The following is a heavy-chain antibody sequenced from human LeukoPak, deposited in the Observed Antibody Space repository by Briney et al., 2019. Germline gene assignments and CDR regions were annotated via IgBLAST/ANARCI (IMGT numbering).Heavy chain of an antibody. J-gene: IGHJ4*02. CDR1: GYSVSSNSGA. CDR3: ARGETDLDS. Sequence: SQTLSLTCSISGYSVSSNSGAWNWIRQSPSRGLEWLGRTYYRSKWYNEYAVSVKSRITIKPDTAKNQFSLQLNFVTSEDTALYYCARGETDLDSWGPGILVAVSS. V-gene: IGHV6-1*01. CDR2: TYYRSKWYN.